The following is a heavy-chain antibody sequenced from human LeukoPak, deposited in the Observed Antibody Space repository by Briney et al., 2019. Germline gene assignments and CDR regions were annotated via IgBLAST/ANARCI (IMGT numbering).Heavy chain of an antibody. CDR3: ARVTQTLLWFGEFSD. CDR2: ISYDGSNK. Sequence: GRSLRLSCAASGFTFSSHAIHWVRQPPGKGLEWVAVISYDGSNKNYADSVKGRFTISRDNSKDTLYLQMSSLRTEDTALYYCARVTQTLLWFGEFSDWGRGTLVTASS. V-gene: IGHV3-30*04. CDR1: GFTFSSHA. D-gene: IGHD3-10*01. J-gene: IGHJ4*02.